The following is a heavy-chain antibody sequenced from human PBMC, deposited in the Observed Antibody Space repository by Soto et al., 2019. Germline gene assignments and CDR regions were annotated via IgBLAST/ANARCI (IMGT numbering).Heavy chain of an antibody. CDR3: ARDRLSYGDYGGFDY. D-gene: IGHD4-17*01. CDR2: IYYSGST. V-gene: IGHV4-59*01. J-gene: IGHJ4*02. CDR1: GGSISSYY. Sequence: QVQLQESGPGLVKPSETLSLTCTVSGGSISSYYWSWIRQPPGKGLEWIGYIYYSGSTNYNPSLKSRVPISVYTSKNQFSLKLSSVTAADTAVYYCARDRLSYGDYGGFDYWGQGTLVTVSS.